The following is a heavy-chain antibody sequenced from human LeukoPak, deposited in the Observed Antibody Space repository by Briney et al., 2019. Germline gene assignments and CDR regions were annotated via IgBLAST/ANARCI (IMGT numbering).Heavy chain of an antibody. CDR3: ARIRIVPEQSLFDY. CDR1: GYSISSGYY. CDR2: IYHSGST. D-gene: IGHD2-2*01. Sequence: SETLSLTCAVSGYSISSGYYWGWIRQPPGKGLEWIGGIYHSGSTYYNPSLKSRVTISVDTSKNQFSLKLSSVTAADTAVYYCARIRIVPEQSLFDYWGQGTLVTVSS. V-gene: IGHV4-38-2*01. J-gene: IGHJ4*02.